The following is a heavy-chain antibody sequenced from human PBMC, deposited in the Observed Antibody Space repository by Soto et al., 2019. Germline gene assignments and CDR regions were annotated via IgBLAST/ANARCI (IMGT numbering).Heavy chain of an antibody. CDR2: INSDGTST. Sequence: EVQLVESGGGLVQPGGSLRLSCAVSGFAFSSYWMHWVRQTPGKGLVWVSRINSDGTSTAYADSVKGRFTISRDNAKDTLYLEMNSLRAEDTAVYYCARDGWDLEWLLRVYSYMDDWGKGTTVTVSS. J-gene: IGHJ6*03. CDR3: ARDGWDLEWLLRVYSYMDD. CDR1: GFAFSSYW. D-gene: IGHD3-3*01. V-gene: IGHV3-74*01.